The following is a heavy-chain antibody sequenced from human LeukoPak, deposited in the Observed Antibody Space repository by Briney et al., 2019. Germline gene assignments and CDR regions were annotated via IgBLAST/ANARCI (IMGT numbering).Heavy chain of an antibody. J-gene: IGHJ4*02. Sequence: GSLRLSCAASGFTVSSNYMSWVRQPPGKGLEWIGSIYYSSTTYYNPSLKSRVSISVDTSKNQFSLKLTSVTAADTAVYYCARQYSSSSEAYFDYWGQGTLVTVSS. CDR3: ARQYSSSSEAYFDY. V-gene: IGHV4-39*01. CDR2: IYYSSTT. D-gene: IGHD6-6*01. CDR1: GFTVSSNY.